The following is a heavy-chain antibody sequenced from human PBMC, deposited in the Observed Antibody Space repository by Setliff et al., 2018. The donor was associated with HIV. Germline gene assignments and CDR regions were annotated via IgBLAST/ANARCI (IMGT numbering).Heavy chain of an antibody. Sequence: GGSLRLSCAASGFTFSDHYMDWVRQAPGKGLEWVGRTRNKANSYTTEYAASVKGRFTISRDDSKNSLYLQMNSLKTEDTAVYYCARSRITMVRGETPHSSYYYYYMDDWGKGTTVTVSS. V-gene: IGHV3-72*01. CDR3: ARSRITMVRGETPHSSYYYYYMDD. D-gene: IGHD3-10*01. J-gene: IGHJ6*03. CDR2: TRNKANSYTT. CDR1: GFTFSDHY.